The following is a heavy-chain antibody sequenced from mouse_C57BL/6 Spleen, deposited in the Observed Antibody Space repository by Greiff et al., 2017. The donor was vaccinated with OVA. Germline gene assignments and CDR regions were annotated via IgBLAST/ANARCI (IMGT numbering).Heavy chain of an antibody. J-gene: IGHJ2*01. CDR3: ARSYYGNYPCDY. CDR2: INPSNGGT. D-gene: IGHD2-10*01. CDR1: GYTFTSYW. V-gene: IGHV1-53*01. Sequence: QVQLQQPGTELVKPGASVKLSCKASGYTFTSYWMHWVKQRPGQGLEWIGNINPSNGGTNYNEKFKSKATRTVNKTSSTAYMQHSSLTSEESAVYYCARSYYGNYPCDYWGQGTTLTVSS.